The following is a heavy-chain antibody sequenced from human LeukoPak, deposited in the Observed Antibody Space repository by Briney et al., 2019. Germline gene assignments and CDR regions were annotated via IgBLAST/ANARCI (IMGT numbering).Heavy chain of an antibody. CDR3: AKDPNGDYIGAFDA. CDR1: GLVFSNYA. V-gene: IGHV3-23*01. J-gene: IGHJ3*01. D-gene: IGHD2-8*01. Sequence: GGSLRLSCAASGLVFSNYAMTWVRQAPGKGLQWVSSITGNSGTRKYADSVRGRFTMSRDNSRNTLYLQMDSLRAEDTAVYYCAKDPNGDYIGAFDAWGPGTMVIVSS. CDR2: ITGNSGTR.